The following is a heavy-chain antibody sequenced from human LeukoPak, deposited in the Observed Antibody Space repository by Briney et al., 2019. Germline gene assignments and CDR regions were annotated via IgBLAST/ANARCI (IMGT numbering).Heavy chain of an antibody. CDR1: GYTFTSYG. D-gene: IGHD5-24*01. J-gene: IGHJ4*02. V-gene: IGHV1-69*10. CDR3: ASHGGDGYNYDQPDDY. Sequence: ASVKVSCKASGYTFTSYGISWVRQAPGQGLEWMGWIIPILGIANYAQKFQGRVTITADKSTSTAYMELSSLRSEDTAVYYCASHGGDGYNYDQPDDYWGQGTLVTVSS. CDR2: IIPILGIA.